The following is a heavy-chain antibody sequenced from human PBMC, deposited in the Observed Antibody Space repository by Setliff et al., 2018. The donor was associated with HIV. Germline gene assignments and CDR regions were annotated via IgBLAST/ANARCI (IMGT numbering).Heavy chain of an antibody. CDR3: SRSEVRGVMTHYFDY. V-gene: IGHV1-69*13. D-gene: IGHD3-10*01. Sequence: SVKVSCKAFGGTFSSYGIVWFRQAPGQGLEWMGGIVPIDGRPSYAQKFQDRVTITADESTSTAYMELRSLRSEDTALYYCSRSEVRGVMTHYFDYWGQGTRVTVSS. J-gene: IGHJ4*02. CDR1: GGTFSSYG. CDR2: IVPIDGRP.